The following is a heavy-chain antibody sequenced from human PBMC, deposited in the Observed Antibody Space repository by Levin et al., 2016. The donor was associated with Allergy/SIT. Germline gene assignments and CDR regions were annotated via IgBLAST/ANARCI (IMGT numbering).Heavy chain of an antibody. D-gene: IGHD5-18*01. CDR3: ARVDTAMVSDY. V-gene: IGHV5-51*01. J-gene: IGHJ4*02. CDR2: IYPGDSDT. Sequence: VRQMPGKGLEWMGIIYPGDSDTRYSPSFQGQVTISADKSISTAYLQWSSLKASDTAMYYCARVDTAMVSDYWGQGTLVTVSS.